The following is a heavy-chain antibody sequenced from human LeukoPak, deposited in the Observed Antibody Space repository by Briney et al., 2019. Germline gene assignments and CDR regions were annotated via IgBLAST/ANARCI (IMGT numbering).Heavy chain of an antibody. J-gene: IGHJ4*02. CDR2: INSGGSST. V-gene: IGHV3-74*01. CDR3: ARSFGGTYYFDY. D-gene: IGHD1-26*01. Sequence: GGSLRLSCAASGFTFSPYWMHWLRQAPGKGLVWVSHINSGGSSTSYADSVKGRFTISRDNAKNTLFLQMHSLRADGTAVYYCARSFGGTYYFDYWGQGSLVTVSS. CDR1: GFTFSPYW.